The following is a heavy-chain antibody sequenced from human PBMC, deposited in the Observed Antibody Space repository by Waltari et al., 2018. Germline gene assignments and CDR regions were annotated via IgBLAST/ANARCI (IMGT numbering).Heavy chain of an antibody. D-gene: IGHD3-22*01. CDR1: GFTVSSNY. Sequence: EVQLVESGGGLVQPGGSLRLSCAASGFTVSSNYMSWVRKAPGRGLGWVSVIYSGGSTYYADSVKGRFTISRDNSKNTLYLQMNSLRAEDTAVYYCARDRVTYYYDSSGYYDDAFDIWGQGTMVTVSS. CDR2: IYSGGST. CDR3: ARDRVTYYYDSSGYYDDAFDI. V-gene: IGHV3-66*02. J-gene: IGHJ3*02.